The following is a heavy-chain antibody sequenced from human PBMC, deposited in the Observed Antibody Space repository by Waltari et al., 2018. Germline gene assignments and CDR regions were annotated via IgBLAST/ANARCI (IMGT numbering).Heavy chain of an antibody. J-gene: IGHJ4*02. Sequence: EVQLVESGGGLVQPGGSLRLSCAASGFTFSTYWMSWVRQAPGKGLEWVANRNQDGSEQYYVDSVKGGVTISRDNAKNSLYLQMNSLRAEDTAVYYCARDRLIRFGGVDYWGQGTLVTVSS. CDR3: ARDRLIRFGGVDY. D-gene: IGHD3-16*01. V-gene: IGHV3-7*03. CDR2: RNQDGSEQ. CDR1: GFTFSTYW.